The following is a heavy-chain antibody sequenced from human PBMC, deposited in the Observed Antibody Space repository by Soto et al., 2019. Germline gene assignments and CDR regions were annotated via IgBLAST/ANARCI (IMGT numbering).Heavy chain of an antibody. Sequence: PGESLKISCKGSGDSLTSYWISWGRQMPGKGLEWMGRIDPSDSYTNYSPSFQGHVTISADKSISTAYLQWSSLKASDTAMYYCARQERSYVTYGYWGQGTLVTVSS. D-gene: IGHD1-26*01. CDR3: ARQERSYVTYGY. CDR2: IDPSDSYT. CDR1: GDSLTSYW. J-gene: IGHJ4*02. V-gene: IGHV5-10-1*01.